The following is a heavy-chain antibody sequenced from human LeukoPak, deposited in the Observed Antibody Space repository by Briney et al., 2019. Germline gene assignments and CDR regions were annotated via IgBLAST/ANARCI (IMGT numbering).Heavy chain of an antibody. CDR1: GFAFSSYA. Sequence: GGSLRLSCVASGFAFSSYALHWDRQAPGKGLQYVSGISNGGSIDYANSVKGRFTISRDNSKNTLYLQMSSLRPEDMAVYYCARDFSYGSGFDYWGQGTLVTVSS. J-gene: IGHJ4*02. V-gene: IGHV3-64*01. CDR2: ISNGGSI. D-gene: IGHD5-18*01. CDR3: ARDFSYGSGFDY.